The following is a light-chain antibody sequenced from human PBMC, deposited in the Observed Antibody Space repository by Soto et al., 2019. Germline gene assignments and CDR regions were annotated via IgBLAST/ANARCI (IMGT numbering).Light chain of an antibody. CDR1: SSDVGGYNY. Sequence: QSALTQPASVSWSPGQSITISCAGTSSDVGGYNYVSWYQQHPGKAPKFMIYDVSNRPSGVSNRFSGSKTGNTASLTISALQAEDEADSYCSSYTISNTRYIVFGTGTKVSVL. V-gene: IGLV2-14*01. J-gene: IGLJ1*01. CDR3: SSYTISNTRYIV. CDR2: DVS.